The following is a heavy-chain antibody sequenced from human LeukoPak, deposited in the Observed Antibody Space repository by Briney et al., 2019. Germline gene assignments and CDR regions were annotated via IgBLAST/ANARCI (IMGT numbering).Heavy chain of an antibody. V-gene: IGHV1-69*05. CDR2: IIPIFGAA. CDR3: ARDNLGYCSSTSCYAFDI. Sequence: ASVKVSCKASGGTFSSYAISWVRQAPGQGLEWMGGIIPIFGAANYAQKFQGRVTITTDESTSTAYMELSSLRSEDTAVYHCARDNLGYCSSTSCYAFDIWGQGTMVTVSS. D-gene: IGHD2-2*01. CDR1: GGTFSSYA. J-gene: IGHJ3*02.